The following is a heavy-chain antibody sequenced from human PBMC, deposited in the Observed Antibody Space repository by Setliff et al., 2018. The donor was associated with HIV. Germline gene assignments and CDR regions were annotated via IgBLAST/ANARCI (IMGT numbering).Heavy chain of an antibody. CDR3: ARGRDDAWELSDR. J-gene: IGHJ4*02. CDR2: VNHIGGT. V-gene: IGHV4-34*01. Sequence: PSETLSLTCAVYSKSFSNSYWTWIRQPPGKGLEWIGEVNHIGGTNYNPSLKSRVSMSVDTSKSQFSLNLTPVTAADTAVYYCARGRDDAWELSDRWGQGTLVTVSS. CDR1: SKSFSNSY. D-gene: IGHD1-26*01.